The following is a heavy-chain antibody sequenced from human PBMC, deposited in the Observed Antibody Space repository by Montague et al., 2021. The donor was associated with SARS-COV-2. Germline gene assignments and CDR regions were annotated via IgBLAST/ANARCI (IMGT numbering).Heavy chain of an antibody. J-gene: IGHJ3*01. CDR2: IHYSEAT. CDR1: GDSVTSSRYY. V-gene: IGHV4-39*02. D-gene: IGHD3-22*01. CDR3: ARPIHDNSPDRAFDV. Sequence: SETLSLTCTVSGDSVTSSRYYWGWIRQPPGKGLEWIGSIHYSEATYYNPSLKSRLTISVDTSKNHFSLKLTSVTASDSAVYYRARPIHDNSPDRAFDVWGRGTMVTVSS.